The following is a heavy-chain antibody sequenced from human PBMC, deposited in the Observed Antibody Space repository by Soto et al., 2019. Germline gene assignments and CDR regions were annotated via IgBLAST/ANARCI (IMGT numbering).Heavy chain of an antibody. D-gene: IGHD2-21*02. V-gene: IGHV2-5*02. CDR2: IYWDDDK. CDR1: GFSLSTSGVG. J-gene: IGHJ6*02. CDR3: IQSRFGGDCLQSYASHYYYGMDV. Sequence: SGPTLVNPTQTLTLTCTFSGFSLSTSGVGVGWIRQPPGKALEWLALIYWDDDKHYSPSLRSRLTISKDTSKNQVVLTMTNMDPVDTATYYCIQSRFGGDCLQSYASHYYYGMDVWGQGTTVTVSS.